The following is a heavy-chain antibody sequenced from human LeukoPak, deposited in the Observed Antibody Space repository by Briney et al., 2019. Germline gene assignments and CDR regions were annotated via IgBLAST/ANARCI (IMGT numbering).Heavy chain of an antibody. D-gene: IGHD3-10*01. V-gene: IGHV4-30-4*01. CDR1: GGSISSGDYY. Sequence: PSETLSLTCTVSGGSISSGDYYWSWIRQPPGKGLEWIGYIYYSGSTYYNPSLKSRVTMSVDTSKNQFSLKLSSVTAADTAVYYCARESWRYYGSGSYSVFDYWGQGTLVTVSS. CDR3: ARESWRYYGSGSYSVFDY. CDR2: IYYSGST. J-gene: IGHJ4*02.